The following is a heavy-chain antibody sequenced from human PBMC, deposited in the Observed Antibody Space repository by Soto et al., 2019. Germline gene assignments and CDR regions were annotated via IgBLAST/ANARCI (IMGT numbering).Heavy chain of an antibody. V-gene: IGHV1-8*01. CDR3: ARASRRDHLSSSYYYYYMDV. CDR2: MNPNSGNT. CDR1: GYTFTSYD. J-gene: IGHJ6*03. D-gene: IGHD1-26*01. Sequence: ASVKVSCKASGYTFTSYDINWGRQATGQGLEWMGWMNPNSGNTGYAQKFQGRVTMTRNTSISTAYMELSSLRSEDTAVYYCARASRRDHLSSSYYYYYMDVWGKGTTVTVSS.